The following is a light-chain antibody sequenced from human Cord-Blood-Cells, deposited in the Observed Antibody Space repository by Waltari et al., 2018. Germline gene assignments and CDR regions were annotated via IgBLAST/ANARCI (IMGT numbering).Light chain of an antibody. J-gene: IGKJ5*01. CDR1: QSVSSN. CDR3: QQYNNWPPVT. V-gene: IGKV3-15*01. CDR2: GAS. Sequence: EIVMTQSPATLSVSPGERATLSCRASQSVSSNLPWYQQNPGQAPRLLIYGASTRATGIPARFSGSGSGTEFTLTISSLQSEDFAVYYCQQYNNWPPVTFGQGTRLEIK.